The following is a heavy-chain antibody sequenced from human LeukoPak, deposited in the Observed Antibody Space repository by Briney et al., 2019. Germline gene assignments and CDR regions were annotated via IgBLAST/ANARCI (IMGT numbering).Heavy chain of an antibody. CDR2: ICHNGSNK. D-gene: IGHD5-18*01. V-gene: IGHV3-30*18. CDR3: AKDFGIQLWSTRGVFDI. J-gene: IGHJ3*02. Sequence: GGSLRLSCVASGFAFSTYGMNWVRQAPGKGLEWVAVICHNGSNKFYGASVKGRFTISRDNSSNMVYLQMNGLKAEDTAVYYCAKDFGIQLWSTRGVFDIWGQGTMVTVSS. CDR1: GFAFSTYG.